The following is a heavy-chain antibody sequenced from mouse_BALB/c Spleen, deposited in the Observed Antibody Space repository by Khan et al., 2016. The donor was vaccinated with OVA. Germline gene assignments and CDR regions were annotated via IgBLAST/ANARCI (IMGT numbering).Heavy chain of an antibody. CDR2: IDPANGNT. Sequence: VQLKQSGAELVKPGASVKLSCTASGFNIKDTYIHWVMQRPEQGLEWIGRIDPANGNTKYDPKFQGKATITADTSSNTDYLQLSSLTSEDTAVYYCARGGWLDAMGYWGQGTSVTVSS. CDR1: GFNIKDTY. J-gene: IGHJ4*01. CDR3: ARGGWLDAMGY. V-gene: IGHV14-3*02. D-gene: IGHD1-1*02.